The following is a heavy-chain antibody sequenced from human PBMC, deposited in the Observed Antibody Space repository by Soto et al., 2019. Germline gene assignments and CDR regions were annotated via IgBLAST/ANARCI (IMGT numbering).Heavy chain of an antibody. D-gene: IGHD3-3*01. CDR2: IIPIFGTA. CDR1: GGTFSSYA. V-gene: IGHV1-69*13. J-gene: IGHJ3*02. CDR3: ARDRFGSGGPKRVDAFDI. Sequence: ASVKVSCKASGGTFSSYAISWVRQAPGQGLEWMGGIIPIFGTANYAQKFQGRVTITADESTSTAYMELSSLRSEDTAVYYCARDRFGSGGPKRVDAFDIWGQGTMVTVSS.